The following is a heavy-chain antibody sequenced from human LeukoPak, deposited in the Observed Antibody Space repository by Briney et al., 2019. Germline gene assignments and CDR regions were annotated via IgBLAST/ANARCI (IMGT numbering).Heavy chain of an antibody. Sequence: LPGRSLRLSCAASGFTFSSYGMHWVRQAPGKGLEWVAVISYDGSNKYYADSVKGRFTISRDNSKNTLYLQMNSLRAEDTAVYYCAKEAQRFGELFSYYYYGMDVWGQGTTVTVSS. J-gene: IGHJ6*02. D-gene: IGHD3-10*01. CDR1: GFTFSSYG. V-gene: IGHV3-30*18. CDR3: AKEAQRFGELFSYYYYGMDV. CDR2: ISYDGSNK.